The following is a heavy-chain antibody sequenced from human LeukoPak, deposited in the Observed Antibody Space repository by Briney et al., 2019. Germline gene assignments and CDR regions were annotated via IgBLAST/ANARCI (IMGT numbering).Heavy chain of an antibody. CDR3: ARDLQVTNCGDDCYPHWYFDF. CDR1: GFSFSDHY. CDR2: ISNSGNII. D-gene: IGHD2-21*02. Sequence: GGSLRLSCVASGFSFSDHYMSWIRQAPGQGLEWVSHISNSGNIILYADSVKGRFNISRDNAKNSLYLQMNSLRVEDTAMYYCARDLQVTNCGDDCYPHWYFDFWGRGTLVTVSS. J-gene: IGHJ2*01. V-gene: IGHV3-11*01.